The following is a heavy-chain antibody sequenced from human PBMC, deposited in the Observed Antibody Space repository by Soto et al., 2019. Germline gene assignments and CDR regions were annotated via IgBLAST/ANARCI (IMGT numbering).Heavy chain of an antibody. CDR2: IDYSGST. CDR1: GGTISRGGYY. V-gene: IGHV4-31*03. CDR3: ARSVFP. Sequence: QVHLQESGPGLVKTSQTQSLTCTVAGGTISRGGYYWTWIRQHPGKGLEWIGYIDYSGSTYYNPTLKSRVTISVDTSKNQFSLKLSSVTAADTAVYYCARSVFPWGQGTLVTVSS. J-gene: IGHJ5*02.